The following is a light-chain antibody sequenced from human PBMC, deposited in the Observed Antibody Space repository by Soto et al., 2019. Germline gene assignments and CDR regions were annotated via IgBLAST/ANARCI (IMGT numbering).Light chain of an antibody. CDR3: SSYTSISTYVV. V-gene: IGLV2-14*01. CDR1: TSDVGGYNY. CDR2: EVS. Sequence: QSVLTQPASVSGSPGQSITISCTGTTSDVGGYNYVSWYQQHPGKAPKLMIYEVSYRPSGVSNRFSGSKSGNTASLTISGLQAEDEADYYCSSYTSISTYVVFGGGTQLTVL. J-gene: IGLJ2*01.